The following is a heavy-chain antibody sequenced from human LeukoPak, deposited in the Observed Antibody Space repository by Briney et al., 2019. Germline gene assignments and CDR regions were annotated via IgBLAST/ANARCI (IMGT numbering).Heavy chain of an antibody. CDR2: ISHSGANT. Sequence: GGSLRLSCAASGFTFSSYAMNWVRQAPGKGLEWVSSISHSGANTYYADSVKGRFTISRDNSKNTLYLQMSSLRAEDTAVYHCAARREGGLRYYDYWGPGTLVTVSS. CDR1: GFTFSSYA. J-gene: IGHJ4*02. CDR3: AARREGGLRYYDY. V-gene: IGHV3-23*01. D-gene: IGHD1-26*01.